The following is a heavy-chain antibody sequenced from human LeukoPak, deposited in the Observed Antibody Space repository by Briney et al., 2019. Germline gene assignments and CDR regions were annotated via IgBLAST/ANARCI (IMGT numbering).Heavy chain of an antibody. D-gene: IGHD3-3*01. Sequence: SETLSLTCAVYGGSFSGYYWSWIRQPPGKGLEWIGEINHSGSTNYNPSLKSRVTISVDTSKNQFSLKLSSVTAADTAVYYCARGPAPLWSGYYPFDYWGQGTLVTVSS. CDR1: GGSFSGYY. CDR2: INHSGST. V-gene: IGHV4-34*01. J-gene: IGHJ4*02. CDR3: ARGPAPLWSGYYPFDY.